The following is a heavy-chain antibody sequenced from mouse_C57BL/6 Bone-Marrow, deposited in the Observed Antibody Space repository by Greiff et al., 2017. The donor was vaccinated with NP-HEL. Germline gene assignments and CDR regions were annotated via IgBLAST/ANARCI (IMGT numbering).Heavy chain of an antibody. CDR2: IDPENGDT. D-gene: IGHD2-2*01. CDR1: GFTIKDDY. CDR3: TTGGYGYYFDY. Sequence: VQLQQSGAELVRPGASVKLSCTASGFTIKDDYMHWVKQRPEQGLEWIGWIDPENGDTEYASKFQGKATITADTSSNTAYLQLSSLTSEDTAVYDCTTGGYGYYFDYWGQGTTLTVSA. V-gene: IGHV14-4*01. J-gene: IGHJ2*01.